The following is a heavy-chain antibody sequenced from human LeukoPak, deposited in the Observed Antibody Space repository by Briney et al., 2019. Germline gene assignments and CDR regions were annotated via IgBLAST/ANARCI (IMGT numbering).Heavy chain of an antibody. Sequence: GESLKTSCMGSGYSFTTYGIGGVRQVPGKGRAWMGMVYPGDSDTRYSPSFQGQATMSADKPISPAYPQWSSLKASDTAMYYCARRKGCSSTSCPPDYWGQGTLVTVSS. V-gene: IGHV5-51*01. CDR3: ARRKGCSSTSCPPDY. D-gene: IGHD2-2*01. CDR2: VYPGDSDT. CDR1: GYSFTTYG. J-gene: IGHJ4*02.